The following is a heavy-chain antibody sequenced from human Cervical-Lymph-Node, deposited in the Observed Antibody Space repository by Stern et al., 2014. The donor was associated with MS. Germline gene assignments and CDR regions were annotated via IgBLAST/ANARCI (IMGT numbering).Heavy chain of an antibody. D-gene: IGHD3-9*01. Sequence: QVQLVQCGAGVKKPGSSVKVSCKASGGTFNVYAINWLRQAPGQGLEWMGGVIPIIGTANYAQKFQGRVTITADGSTRTSSMQMSSLRFDDTAVYYCARDGRHTDNYGLDVWGQGTTVTVSS. CDR3: ARDGRHTDNYGLDV. V-gene: IGHV1-69*01. CDR1: GGTFNVYA. J-gene: IGHJ6*02. CDR2: VIPIIGTA.